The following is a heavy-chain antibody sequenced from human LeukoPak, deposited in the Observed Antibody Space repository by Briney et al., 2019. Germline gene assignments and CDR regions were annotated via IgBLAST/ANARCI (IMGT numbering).Heavy chain of an antibody. V-gene: IGHV3-33*01. J-gene: IGHJ4*02. CDR2: IRYDGSKK. D-gene: IGHD5-18*01. CDR3: ARTGDTERFDY. Sequence: GGSLRLSCAASGFTFSNYGMHWVRQAPGRGLEWVALIRYDGSKKDYADSVKGRFTISRDNSKNTLHLQMNSLRAEDTAVYYCARTGDTERFDYWGQGTLVTVSS. CDR1: GFTFSNYG.